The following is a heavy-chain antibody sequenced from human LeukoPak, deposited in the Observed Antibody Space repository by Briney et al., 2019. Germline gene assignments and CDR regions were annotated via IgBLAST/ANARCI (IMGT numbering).Heavy chain of an antibody. J-gene: IGHJ5*02. CDR1: GGSISSYY. D-gene: IGHD7-27*01. CDR2: IYYTRST. CDR3: ARATTGEPYSWFDP. Sequence: KPSETLSLTCTASGGSISSYYWSWIRQPPGKGLEWSGYIYYTRSTNYNPSLRSRVTISVDTSKNQFSLKLSSVTAADTAVYYCARATTGEPYSWFDPWGQGTLVTVSS. V-gene: IGHV4-59*01.